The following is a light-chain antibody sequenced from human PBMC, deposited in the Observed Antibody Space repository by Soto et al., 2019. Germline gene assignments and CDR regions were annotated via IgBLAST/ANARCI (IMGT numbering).Light chain of an antibody. J-gene: IGKJ4*01. Sequence: DIVMTQSPLSLPVTPGEPASITCRSSQSLLHSDGFNYLDWYLQKPGQSPQLLIYLGSNRASGVPDRLSGSGSGTFFTLTISRVEAEDAGVYYCMQALQGVTFGGGTKVDIK. CDR2: LGS. CDR3: MQALQGVT. CDR1: QSLLHSDGFNY. V-gene: IGKV2-28*01.